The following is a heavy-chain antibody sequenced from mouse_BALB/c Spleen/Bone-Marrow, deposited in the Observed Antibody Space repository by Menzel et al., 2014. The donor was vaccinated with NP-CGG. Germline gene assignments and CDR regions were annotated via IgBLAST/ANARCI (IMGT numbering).Heavy chain of an antibody. CDR3: ATGYYFDY. Sequence: VQLQESGAELAKPGASVKMSCKASGYTFTSYWMHWVKQRPGQGLEWIGYINPSTGYTEYNQKFKDKATLTAVKSSSTAYMQLSSLTSEDSAVYYCATGYYFDYWGQGTTLTVSS. J-gene: IGHJ2*01. CDR1: GYTFTSYW. D-gene: IGHD4-1*01. V-gene: IGHV1-7*01. CDR2: INPSTGYT.